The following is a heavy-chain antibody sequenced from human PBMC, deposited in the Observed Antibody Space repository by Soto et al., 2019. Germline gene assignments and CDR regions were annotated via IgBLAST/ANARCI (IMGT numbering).Heavy chain of an antibody. CDR2: INHSGST. J-gene: IGHJ4*02. CDR3: ARVDYGRYYFDY. D-gene: IGHD3-10*01. Sequence: SETLSLTCAVYGGSFSGYYWSWIRQPPGKGLEWIGEINHSGSTNYNPSLKSRVTISVDTSKNQFSLKLSSVTAADTAVYYCARVDYGRYYFDYWGQGTLVTVSS. CDR1: GGSFSGYY. V-gene: IGHV4-34*01.